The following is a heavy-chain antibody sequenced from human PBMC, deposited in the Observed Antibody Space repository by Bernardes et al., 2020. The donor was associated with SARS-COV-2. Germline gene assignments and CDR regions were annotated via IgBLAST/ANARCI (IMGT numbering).Heavy chain of an antibody. CDR1: GGSISSSSYY. CDR3: ARVVATYYFDY. CDR2: IYYSGST. V-gene: IGHV4-39*01. D-gene: IGHD2-15*01. Sequence: SETLSLTCTVSGGSISSSSYYWGWIRQPPGKGLEWIGSIYYSGSTYYNPSLKSRVTISVDTSKNQFSLKLSSVTAADTAVYYCARVVATYYFDYWGQGTLVTVSS. J-gene: IGHJ4*02.